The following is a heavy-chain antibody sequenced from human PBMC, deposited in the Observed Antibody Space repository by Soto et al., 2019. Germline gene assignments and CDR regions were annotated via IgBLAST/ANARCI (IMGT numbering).Heavy chain of an antibody. D-gene: IGHD3-3*01. CDR1: GYTFTSYY. V-gene: IGHV1-46*01. CDR2: INPSGGST. Sequence: ASVKVSCKASGYTFTSYYMHWVRQAPGQGLEWMGIINPSGGSTSYAQKFQGRVTMTRDTSTSTVYMELSSLRSEDTAVYYCAREVYDFWSGYCPAAPRPPIDAFDIWGQGTMVTVSS. CDR3: AREVYDFWSGYCPAAPRPPIDAFDI. J-gene: IGHJ3*02.